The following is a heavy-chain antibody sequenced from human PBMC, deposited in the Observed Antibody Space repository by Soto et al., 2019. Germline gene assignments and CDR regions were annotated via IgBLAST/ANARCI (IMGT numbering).Heavy chain of an antibody. CDR2: IYPGDSDT. D-gene: IGHD3-10*01. CDR1: GYSFTSYW. Sequence: GESLKISCKGSGYSFTSYWIGWVSQMPGKGLEWMGIIYPGDSDTSYSPFFQGQVTISADKSISTAYLQWSSLQASDTAMYYCASRLRYGSGSCFDYWGQGTLVTISS. J-gene: IGHJ4*02. CDR3: ASRLRYGSGSCFDY. V-gene: IGHV5-51*01.